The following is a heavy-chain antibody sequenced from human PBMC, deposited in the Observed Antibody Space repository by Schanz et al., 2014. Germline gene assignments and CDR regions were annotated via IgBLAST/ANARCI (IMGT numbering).Heavy chain of an antibody. J-gene: IGHJ4*02. CDR3: ARGYGDSPTDF. D-gene: IGHD4-17*01. CDR1: GYTFTSYG. V-gene: IGHV1-69*09. Sequence: QVQLLQSGAEVKKPGASVKVSCKASGYTFTSYGINWVRQAPGQGLEWMGRIIPILGIANYAQKFQGRVTITADRSTSTAYMELSSLRSEDTAVYYCARGYGDSPTDFWGQGTLVTVSS. CDR2: IIPILGIA.